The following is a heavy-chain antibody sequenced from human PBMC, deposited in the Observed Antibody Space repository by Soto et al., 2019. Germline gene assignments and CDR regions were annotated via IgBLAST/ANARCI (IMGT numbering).Heavy chain of an antibody. D-gene: IGHD3-22*01. V-gene: IGHV3-23*01. CDR1: GFTFSSYA. CDR3: AKSPGMYYYDSSGYYHYDY. CDR2: ISGSGVST. J-gene: IGHJ4*02. Sequence: GSLRLCCAASGFTFSSYAMSWVRQAPGKGLEWVSAISGSGVSTYYADSVKGRFTISRDNSKNTLYLQMNSLRAEDTAVYYCAKSPGMYYYDSSGYYHYDYWGQGTLVTVSS.